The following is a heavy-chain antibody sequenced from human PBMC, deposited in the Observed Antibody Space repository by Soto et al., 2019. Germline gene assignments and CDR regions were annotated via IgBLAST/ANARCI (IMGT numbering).Heavy chain of an antibody. CDR3: ARVIAAAGTAFDI. Sequence: RLSCAASGFTFSSYWMSWVRQAPGKGLEWVANIKQDGSEKYYVDSVKGRFTISRDNAKNSLYLQMNSLRAEDTAVYYCARVIAAAGTAFDIWGQGTMVTVSS. CDR2: IKQDGSEK. CDR1: GFTFSSYW. J-gene: IGHJ3*02. V-gene: IGHV3-7*01. D-gene: IGHD6-13*01.